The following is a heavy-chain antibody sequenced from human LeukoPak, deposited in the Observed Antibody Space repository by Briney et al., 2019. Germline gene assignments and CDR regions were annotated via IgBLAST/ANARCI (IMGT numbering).Heavy chain of an antibody. V-gene: IGHV3-53*01. CDR1: GFTVSSNY. D-gene: IGHD3-22*01. J-gene: IGHJ3*02. CDR2: IYSGGST. Sequence: PGGSLRLSCAASGFTVSSNYMSWVRQAPGKGLEWVSVIYSGGSTYYADSEKGRFTISRDNSKNTLYLQMNSLRAEDTAVYYCASSGTYYYDSSGYDDAFDIWGQGTMVTVSS. CDR3: ASSGTYYYDSSGYDDAFDI.